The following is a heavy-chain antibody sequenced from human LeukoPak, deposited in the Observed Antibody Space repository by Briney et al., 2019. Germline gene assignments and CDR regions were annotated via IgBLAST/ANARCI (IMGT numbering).Heavy chain of an antibody. CDR1: GFTFSDYY. CDR3: ARVIVATISGNNY. J-gene: IGHJ4*02. V-gene: IGHV3-7*04. Sequence: GGSLRLSCAASGFTFSDYYMSWIRQAPGKGLEWVANINQDGSEKYYVDSVKGRFTISRDNAKNSLYLQMNSLRAEDTAVYYCARVIVATISGNNYWGQGTLVTVSS. D-gene: IGHD5-12*01. CDR2: INQDGSEK.